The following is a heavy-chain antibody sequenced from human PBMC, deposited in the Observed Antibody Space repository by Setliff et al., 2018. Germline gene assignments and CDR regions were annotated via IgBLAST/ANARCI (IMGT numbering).Heavy chain of an antibody. D-gene: IGHD3-22*01. CDR1: GFAISSCW. CDR2: VNPDGSGK. Sequence: GGSLRLSCVASGFAISSCWMSWVRQAPGKGLEWVANVNPDGSGKCYVDSVKGRFTISRDNAKNSLYLQMNSLRAEDTAVYYCARTQTDYYDSSGYSDYWGQGTLVTVSS. J-gene: IGHJ4*02. V-gene: IGHV3-7*01. CDR3: ARTQTDYYDSSGYSDY.